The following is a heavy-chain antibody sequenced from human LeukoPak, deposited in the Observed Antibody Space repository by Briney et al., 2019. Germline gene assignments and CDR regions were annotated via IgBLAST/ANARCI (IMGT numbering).Heavy chain of an antibody. D-gene: IGHD1-26*01. Sequence: GASVKVSCKASGYTFTSLGISWVRQAPGQGLEWMGIINPSGGGTTYAQKFQGRVTMTRDTSTSTVYMDLSSLRSDDTAVYYCARERELRPPYFDYWGQGTLVTVSS. CDR2: INPSGGGT. CDR3: ARERELRPPYFDY. V-gene: IGHV1-46*01. CDR1: GYTFTSLG. J-gene: IGHJ4*02.